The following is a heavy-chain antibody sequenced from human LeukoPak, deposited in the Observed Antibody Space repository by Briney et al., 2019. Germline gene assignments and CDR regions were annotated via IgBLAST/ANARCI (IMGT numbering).Heavy chain of an antibody. CDR2: ISYGGAT. V-gene: IGHV4-59*08. J-gene: IGHJ4*02. Sequence: SETLSLTCTVSGGSISSYYWSWIRQPPGKGLEWIGYISYGGATSYNPSLKRRVTIPVDPPKNRFSLRLSSLTAADTALYYCARHGGTLDYFDYWGPGSLVTVSS. D-gene: IGHD1-26*01. CDR3: ARHGGTLDYFDY. CDR1: GGSISSYY.